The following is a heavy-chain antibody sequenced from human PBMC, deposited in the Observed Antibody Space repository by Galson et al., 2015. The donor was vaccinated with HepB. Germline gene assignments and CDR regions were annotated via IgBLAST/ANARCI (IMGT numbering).Heavy chain of an antibody. CDR1: GYSFTSYW. J-gene: IGHJ6*03. Sequence: QSGAEVKKPGESLRISCKGSGYSFTSYWISWVRQMPGKGLEWMGRIDPSDSYTNYSPSFQGHVTISADKSISTAYLQWSSLRASDTAMYYCARSVQDYYDSSGSHYMDVWGKGTTVTVSS. D-gene: IGHD3-22*01. CDR3: ARSVQDYYDSSGSHYMDV. CDR2: IDPSDSYT. V-gene: IGHV5-10-1*01.